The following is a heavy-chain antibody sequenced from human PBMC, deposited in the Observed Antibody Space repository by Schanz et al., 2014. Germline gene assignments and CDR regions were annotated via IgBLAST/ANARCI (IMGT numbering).Heavy chain of an antibody. J-gene: IGHJ4*02. V-gene: IGHV3-64*04. CDR3: ARDRGYCSGGSCLTFDY. Sequence: VQLLESGGGLVQPGGSLRLSCAASGFTFSSYAMHWVRQASGKGLEYVSAITRSGGGTYYSDSVKGRFTISRDNAKNSLFLQMNSLRAEDTAVYYCARDRGYCSGGSCLTFDYWGQGTLVTVSS. CDR2: ITRSGGGT. CDR1: GFTFSSYA. D-gene: IGHD2-15*01.